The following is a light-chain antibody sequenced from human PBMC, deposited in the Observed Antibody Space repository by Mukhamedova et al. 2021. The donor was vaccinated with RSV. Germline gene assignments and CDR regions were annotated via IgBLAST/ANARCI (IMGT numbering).Light chain of an antibody. J-gene: IGKJ5*01. V-gene: IGKV1-13*02. Sequence: IYDASNLESGVPSRFSGSGSGIDFTLTISSLQPEDFATYYCQQFKSYPITFGQGTRLEIK. CDR2: DAS. CDR3: QQFKSYPIT.